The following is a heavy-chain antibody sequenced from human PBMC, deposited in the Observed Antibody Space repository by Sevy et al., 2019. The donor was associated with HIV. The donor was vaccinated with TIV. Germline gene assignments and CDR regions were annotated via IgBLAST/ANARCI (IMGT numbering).Heavy chain of an antibody. V-gene: IGHV4-4*07. Sequence: SETLSLTCTVSGGSISSYYWSWIRQPAGKGLEWIGRIYTSGSTNYNPSLKNRVTMSVDTSKNQFSLKLSSVTAADTAVYYCARDCGDYDSSGYGTFFDYWGQGTLVTVSS. CDR1: GGSISSYY. CDR2: IYTSGST. CDR3: ARDCGDYDSSGYGTFFDY. D-gene: IGHD3-22*01. J-gene: IGHJ4*02.